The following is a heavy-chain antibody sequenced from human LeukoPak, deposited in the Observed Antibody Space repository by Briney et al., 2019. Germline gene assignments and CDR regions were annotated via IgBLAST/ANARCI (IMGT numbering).Heavy chain of an antibody. V-gene: IGHV4-59*12. J-gene: IGHJ4*02. CDR1: GGSISSYY. Sequence: SETLSPTCTVSGGSISSYYWSWIRQPPGKGLEWIGYIYYSGSTNYNPSLKSRVTISVDTSKNQFSLKLSSVTAADTAVYYCARFVRSGSYYGGENYFDYWGQGTLVTVSS. D-gene: IGHD1-26*01. CDR3: ARFVRSGSYYGGENYFDY. CDR2: IYYSGST.